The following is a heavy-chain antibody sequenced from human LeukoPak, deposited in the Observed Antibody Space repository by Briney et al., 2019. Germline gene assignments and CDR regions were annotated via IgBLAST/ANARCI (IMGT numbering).Heavy chain of an antibody. V-gene: IGHV4-59*01. CDR3: ARGGNYWPQWWFDP. J-gene: IGHJ5*02. CDR2: IYYNGGT. Sequence: SETLSLTCTVSGASITSYTWSWIRQPPGKRLEWIGYIYYNGGTNYNPSLKSRLTISLDTSKNQFSLELNSVTPADTAVYYCARGGNYWPQWWFDPWGRGTLVSVSS. D-gene: IGHD1-26*01. CDR1: GASITSYT.